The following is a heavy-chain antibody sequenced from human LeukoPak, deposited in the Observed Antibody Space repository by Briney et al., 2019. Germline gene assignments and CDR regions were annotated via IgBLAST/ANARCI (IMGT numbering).Heavy chain of an antibody. CDR2: IYYSGST. CDR1: GGSISSSSYY. J-gene: IGHJ4*02. CDR3: ARGRSSKYSSGWYPDDY. Sequence: PSETLSLTCTVSGGSISSSSYYWGWIRQPPGKGLEWIGSIYYSGSTYYNPSLKSRVTISVDTSKNQFSLKLSSVTAADTAVYYCARGRSSKYSSGWYPDDYWGQGTLVTVSS. V-gene: IGHV4-39*07. D-gene: IGHD6-19*01.